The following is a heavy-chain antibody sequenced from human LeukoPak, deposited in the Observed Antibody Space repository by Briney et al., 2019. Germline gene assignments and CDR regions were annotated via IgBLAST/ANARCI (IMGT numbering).Heavy chain of an antibody. V-gene: IGHV1-46*01. CDR1: GYTFTSYY. CDR2: INPSGGST. D-gene: IGHD3-16*01. CDR3: AREGRGGYDYVWGSFYFDAFDI. Sequence: ASVKVSCKASGYTFTSYYMHWVRQAPGQGLDRMGLINPSGGSTSYAQKFQGRVTMTRDMSTSTVYMELSSLRSEDTAVYYCAREGRGGYDYVWGSFYFDAFDIWGQGTMVTVSS. J-gene: IGHJ3*02.